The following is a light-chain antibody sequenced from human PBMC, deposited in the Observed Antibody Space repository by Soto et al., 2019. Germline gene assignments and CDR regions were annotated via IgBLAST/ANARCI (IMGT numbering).Light chain of an antibody. J-gene: IGKJ1*01. CDR2: DAS. CDR1: QSVSSK. Sequence: EIVLTQSPATLSVSPGERATLSCRASQSVSSKLAWYQQKPGQAPRLLIHDASSRATGIPDRFSGSGSGTDFTLTISRLEPEDFAVYYCQQYGSSPWTFGQGTKVDIK. V-gene: IGKV3-20*01. CDR3: QQYGSSPWT.